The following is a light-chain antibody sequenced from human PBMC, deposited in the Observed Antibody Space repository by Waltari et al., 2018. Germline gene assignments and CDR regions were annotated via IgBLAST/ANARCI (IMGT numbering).Light chain of an antibody. CDR2: EGT. Sequence: QSALTQPASVSGSPGQSITLSCTGSSNHLGTYNLVSWYKQHPGKTPKLMIYEGTERPSGVSNRFSGSKSGNTASLTISGLQAEDEADYYCCSYAGSTTFLYVFGTGTKVTVL. V-gene: IGLV2-23*01. CDR1: SNHLGTYNL. J-gene: IGLJ1*01. CDR3: CSYAGSTTFLYV.